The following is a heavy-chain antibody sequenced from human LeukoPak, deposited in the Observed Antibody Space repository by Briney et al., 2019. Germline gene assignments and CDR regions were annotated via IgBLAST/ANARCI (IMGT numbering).Heavy chain of an antibody. CDR3: ATSAAAAPRTFDI. J-gene: IGHJ3*02. CDR2: IIPIFGTA. V-gene: IGHV1-69*13. D-gene: IGHD6-13*01. Sequence: EASVKVSCKASGGTFSSYAISWVRQAPGQGLEWMGGIIPIFGTANYAQKFQGRVTITADESTSTAYMELSSLRSEDTAVYYCATSAAAAPRTFDIWGQGTMVTVSS. CDR1: GGTFSSYA.